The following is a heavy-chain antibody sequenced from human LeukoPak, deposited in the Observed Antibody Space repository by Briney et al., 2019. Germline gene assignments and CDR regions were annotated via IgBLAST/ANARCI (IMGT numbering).Heavy chain of an antibody. J-gene: IGHJ4*02. Sequence: PSETLSLTCTVSGGSISSSSYYWGWIRQPPGKGLEWIGTMFYAGDTFYNPSLEGRVTISVDTSKNQFSLKLTSVTAADRAVYYCARTDSGRFSYFDYWGQGTLVTVSS. D-gene: IGHD5-12*01. CDR3: ARTDSGRFSYFDY. CDR2: MFYAGDT. CDR1: GGSISSSSYY. V-gene: IGHV4-39*01.